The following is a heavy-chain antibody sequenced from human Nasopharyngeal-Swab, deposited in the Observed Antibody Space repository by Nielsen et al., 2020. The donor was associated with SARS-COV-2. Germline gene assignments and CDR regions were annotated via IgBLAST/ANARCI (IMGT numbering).Heavy chain of an antibody. D-gene: IGHD2-21*02. CDR1: GYSFTSYW. CDR3: ARREHCGGDCYSDYFDY. Sequence: KVSCKGSGYSFTSYWIGWVRQMPGKGLEWMGIIYPGDSDTRYSPSFQGQVTISADKSISTAYLQWSSLKASDTAMYYCARREHCGGDCYSDYFDYWGQGTLVTVSS. V-gene: IGHV5-51*01. CDR2: IYPGDSDT. J-gene: IGHJ4*02.